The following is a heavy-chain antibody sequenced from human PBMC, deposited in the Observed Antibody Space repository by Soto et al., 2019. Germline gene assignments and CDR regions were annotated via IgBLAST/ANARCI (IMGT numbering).Heavy chain of an antibody. Sequence: GVSLRLSCAASGFTFSSYSMNWVRQAPGKGLEWVSYISSSGSTIYYADSVKGRFTISRDNAKNSLYLQMNSLRAEDTAVYYCARETNWFDPWGQGTLVTVSS. CDR3: ARETNWFDP. CDR2: ISSSGSTI. V-gene: IGHV3-48*04. J-gene: IGHJ5*02. CDR1: GFTFSSYS.